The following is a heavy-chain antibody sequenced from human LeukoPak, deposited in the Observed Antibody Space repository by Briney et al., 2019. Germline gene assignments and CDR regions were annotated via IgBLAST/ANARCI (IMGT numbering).Heavy chain of an antibody. V-gene: IGHV3-23*01. J-gene: IGHJ4*02. Sequence: GGSLRLSCAASDFSFITYAMSWVRQAPGKGLEWVSTISGGGDATYYADSVKGRFTISRDNSKNTLYLQMNSLRAEDTAVYYCARSSRLTFDYWGQGTLVTVSS. CDR2: ISGGGDAT. CDR3: ARSSRLTFDY. CDR1: DFSFITYA. D-gene: IGHD6-6*01.